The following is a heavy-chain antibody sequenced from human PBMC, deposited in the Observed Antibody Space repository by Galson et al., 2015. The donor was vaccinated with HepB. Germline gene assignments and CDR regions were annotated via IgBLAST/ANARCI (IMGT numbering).Heavy chain of an antibody. D-gene: IGHD1-26*01. J-gene: IGHJ6*02. CDR1: GYIFRRYW. CDR2: MNQDGSAT. Sequence: LRLSCAGSGYIFRRYWMSWVRQAPGKGLEWVANMNQDGSATNYVDSVKGRFTISRDNTKNLLYLQMNNLRVDDTAVYYCARESGADVWGQGTTVIVSS. V-gene: IGHV3-7*03. CDR3: ARESGADV.